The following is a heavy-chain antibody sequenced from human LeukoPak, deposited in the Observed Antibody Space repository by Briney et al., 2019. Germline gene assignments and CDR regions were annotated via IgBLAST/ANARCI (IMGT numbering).Heavy chain of an antibody. CDR1: GGSFSGYY. V-gene: IGHV4-34*01. CDR2: INHSGST. J-gene: IGHJ4*02. Sequence: PSETLSLTCAVYGGSFSGYYWSWIRQPPGKGLEWIGEINHSGSTNYNPSLKSRVTISVDTSKNQFSLKLSSVTAADTAVYYCARWSVAKALGIDYWGQGTLVTVSS. CDR3: ARWSVAKALGIDY. D-gene: IGHD1-26*01.